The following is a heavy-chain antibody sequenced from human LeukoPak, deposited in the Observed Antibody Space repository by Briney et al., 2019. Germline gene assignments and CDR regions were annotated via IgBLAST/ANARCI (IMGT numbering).Heavy chain of an antibody. Sequence: SSETLSLTCTVSGGSISSSSYYWGWIRQPPWKGLEWIGNIFYSGSTYYSPSLRSRVTISLDTSRNQFSLKLNSVTAADTAVYYCARVAFFGAISSGWYDYWGQGTLVTVSS. CDR2: IFYSGST. CDR1: GGSISSSSYY. CDR3: ARVAFFGAISSGWYDY. D-gene: IGHD6-19*01. J-gene: IGHJ4*02. V-gene: IGHV4-39*07.